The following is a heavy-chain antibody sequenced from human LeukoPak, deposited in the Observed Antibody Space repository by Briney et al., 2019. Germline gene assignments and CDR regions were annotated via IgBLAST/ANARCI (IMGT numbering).Heavy chain of an antibody. CDR1: GFTFSSHE. Sequence: PGGSLRLSCAASGFTFSSHEMNWVRQAPGKGLEWVSYISSSGSTIYYADSLKGRFTISRDNAKNSLYLQMNSLRAEDTAVYYCVRARGGDYVGHWGQGTLVTVSS. J-gene: IGHJ5*02. CDR2: ISSSGSTI. V-gene: IGHV3-48*03. CDR3: VRARGGDYVGH. D-gene: IGHD4-17*01.